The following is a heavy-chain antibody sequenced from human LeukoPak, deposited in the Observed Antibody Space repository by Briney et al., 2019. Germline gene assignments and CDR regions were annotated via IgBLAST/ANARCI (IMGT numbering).Heavy chain of an antibody. CDR2: INPSGGST. Sequence: ASVKVSCKASGYTFTGYYMHWVRQAPGQGLEWMGIINPSGGSTSYAQKFQGRVTMTRDTSTGTVYMELSSLRSEDTAVYYCARGYDILTGYSSFDYWGQGTLVTVSS. CDR1: GYTFTGYY. CDR3: ARGYDILTGYSSFDY. V-gene: IGHV1-46*01. J-gene: IGHJ4*02. D-gene: IGHD3-9*01.